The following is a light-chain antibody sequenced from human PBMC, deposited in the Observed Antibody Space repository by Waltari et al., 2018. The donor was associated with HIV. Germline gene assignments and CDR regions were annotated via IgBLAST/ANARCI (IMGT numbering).Light chain of an antibody. Sequence: QSVLTQPPSVSAAPAQRVTISCTGRSSHIGALARFDVPWYQQLPGTAPKRLIYGNNNRPSGVPDRFSGSRSGTSASLAITGLQAEDEAHYYCQSYDSSLSGSVFGGGTKLTVL. J-gene: IGLJ3*02. CDR2: GNN. CDR1: SSHIGALARFD. CDR3: QSYDSSLSGSV. V-gene: IGLV1-40*01.